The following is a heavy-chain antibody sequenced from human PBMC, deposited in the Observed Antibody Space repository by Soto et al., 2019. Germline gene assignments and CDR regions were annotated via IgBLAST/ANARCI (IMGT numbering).Heavy chain of an antibody. CDR1: GFSLTTDRVG. Sequence: QITLKESGPTLVKPTQTLTLTCTVSGFSLTTDRVGVGWIRQPPGEALEWLAVIYWDDSKTYRPSLESRLTITKDTSKNQVALTMTNMDSLDTATYYCAHAYGGRSLYWGQGTRVTVSS. J-gene: IGHJ4*02. D-gene: IGHD1-26*01. CDR3: AHAYGGRSLY. CDR2: IYWDDSK. V-gene: IGHV2-5*02.